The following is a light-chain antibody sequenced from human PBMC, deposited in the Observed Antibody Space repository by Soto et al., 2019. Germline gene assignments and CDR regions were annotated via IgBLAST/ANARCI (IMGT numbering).Light chain of an antibody. Sequence: DIQMTPSPSTLSASVGDRVTITCRASQSISSWLAWYQQKPGKAPKLLIYKASSLETGVPSRFSGSGSGTEFTLTISSLQPDDLATYYCQQYNSFSTYTFGQGTKLEIK. CDR2: KAS. J-gene: IGKJ2*01. CDR3: QQYNSFSTYT. V-gene: IGKV1-5*03. CDR1: QSISSW.